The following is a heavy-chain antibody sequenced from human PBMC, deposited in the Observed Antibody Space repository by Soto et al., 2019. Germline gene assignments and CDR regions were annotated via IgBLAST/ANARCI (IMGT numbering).Heavy chain of an antibody. CDR2: INAGNGNT. CDR1: GYTFTSYA. Sequence: ASVKVSCKAAGYTFTSYAMHWVRQAPGQRLEWMGWINAGNGNTKYSQKFQGRVTITRDTSASTAYMELSSLRSEDTAVYYCARDTIMITFGGVIRRDDALDIWGQGTMVTVSS. CDR3: ARDTIMITFGGVIRRDDALDI. D-gene: IGHD3-16*02. J-gene: IGHJ3*02. V-gene: IGHV1-3*01.